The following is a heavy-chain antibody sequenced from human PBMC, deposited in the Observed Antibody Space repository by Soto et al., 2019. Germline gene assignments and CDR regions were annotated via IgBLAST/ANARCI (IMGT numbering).Heavy chain of an antibody. Sequence: SGTLSLTCPVSGCSLSSYYWSWSRQPPGKGLEGIGYIYYSGSTNYNPSLKSRVTISVDTSKNQFSPKLSSVTAADTAVYYCARDDYGSGFRYWGQGTLVTVSS. J-gene: IGHJ4*02. CDR2: IYYSGST. CDR1: GCSLSSYY. D-gene: IGHD3-10*01. CDR3: ARDDYGSGFRY. V-gene: IGHV4-59*01.